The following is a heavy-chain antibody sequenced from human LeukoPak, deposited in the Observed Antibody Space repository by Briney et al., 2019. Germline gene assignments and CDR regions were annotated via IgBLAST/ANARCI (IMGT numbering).Heavy chain of an antibody. Sequence: ASVKVSCKPSGYTFTSYDIIWVRQATGQGLEWMGWVNPNSGNTDYAQKFQGRVTITRNTSISTAYMELSSLSSEDTAVYYCAREGCSGGSCYLGYWGQGTLVTVSS. CDR2: VNPNSGNT. D-gene: IGHD2-15*01. V-gene: IGHV1-8*03. J-gene: IGHJ4*02. CDR1: GYTFTSYD. CDR3: AREGCSGGSCYLGY.